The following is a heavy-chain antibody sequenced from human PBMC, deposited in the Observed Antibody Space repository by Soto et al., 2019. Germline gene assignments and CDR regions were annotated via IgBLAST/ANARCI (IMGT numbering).Heavy chain of an antibody. D-gene: IGHD5-12*01. J-gene: IGHJ4*02. CDR1: GFTFSSYG. V-gene: IGHV3-30*18. Sequence: QVQLVESGGGVVQPGRSLRLSCAASGFTFSSYGMHWVRQAPGKGLEWVAVISYDGSNKYYADSVKGRFTISRDNSKNALYLQMNSLRAEDTAVYYCAKGILYSGYDAFDYWGQGPLVTFSS. CDR2: ISYDGSNK. CDR3: AKGILYSGYDAFDY.